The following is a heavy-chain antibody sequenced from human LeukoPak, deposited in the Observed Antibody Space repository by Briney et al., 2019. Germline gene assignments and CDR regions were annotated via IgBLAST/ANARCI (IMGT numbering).Heavy chain of an antibody. J-gene: IGHJ5*02. CDR3: ARKRMVRGPFDP. CDR2: INHSGST. CDR1: GGSFSGYY. D-gene: IGHD3-10*01. V-gene: IGHV4-34*01. Sequence: SETLSLTCAVSGGSFSGYYWSWIRQPPGKGLEWIGEINHSGSTNYNPHLKSRVTISVDTSKNQFSLKLSSVTAADTAVYYCARKRMVRGPFDPWGQGTLVTVSS.